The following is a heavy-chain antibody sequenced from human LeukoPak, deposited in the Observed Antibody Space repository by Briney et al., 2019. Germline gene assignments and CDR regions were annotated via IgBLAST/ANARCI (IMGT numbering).Heavy chain of an antibody. J-gene: IGHJ4*02. CDR2: LNQNGSER. CDR1: GFTFNYFW. V-gene: IGHV3-7*01. D-gene: IGHD6-19*01. Sequence: GGSLRLSCAASGFTFNYFWLTWVRQAPGKGLEWVASLNQNGSERYYVDSVKGRFTVSRDNGKKSLYLQMNSLRAEDTGVYYCARDLSPRGWSSSYFDYWGQGSLVTVSS. CDR3: ARDLSPRGWSSSYFDY.